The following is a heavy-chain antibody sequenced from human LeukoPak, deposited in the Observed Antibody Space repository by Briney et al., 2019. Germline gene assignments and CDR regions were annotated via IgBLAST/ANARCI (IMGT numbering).Heavy chain of an antibody. J-gene: IGHJ6*03. Sequence: GGSLRLSCAACGFTLRRYEMMWVLQAPAKGREWVSYNSRSGSTILYADSVKGRFPISRDHAQNPLYLQMNSRRGGDRGVFYFARGPYASGSYGRRGWVYYMDVWGKGTTVTISS. V-gene: IGHV3-48*03. D-gene: IGHD3-10*01. CDR1: GFTLRRYE. CDR3: ARGPYASGSYGRRGWVYYMDV. CDR2: NSRSGSTI.